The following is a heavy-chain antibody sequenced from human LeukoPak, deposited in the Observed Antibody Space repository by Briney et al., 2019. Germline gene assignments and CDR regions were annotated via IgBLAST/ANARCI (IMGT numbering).Heavy chain of an antibody. CDR3: AREGGRYCSSTSCYPMAFDY. Sequence: PGRSLRLSCAASGFTFSSYGMHWVRQAPGKGLEWVAVIWYDGSNKYYADSVKGRFTISRDNSKNTLYLQMNSLRAEDTAVYCCAREGGRYCSSTSCYPMAFDYWGQGTLVTVSS. CDR1: GFTFSSYG. J-gene: IGHJ4*02. CDR2: IWYDGSNK. D-gene: IGHD2-2*01. V-gene: IGHV3-33*01.